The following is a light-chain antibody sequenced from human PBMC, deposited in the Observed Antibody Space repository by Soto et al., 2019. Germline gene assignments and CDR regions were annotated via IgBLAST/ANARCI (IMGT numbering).Light chain of an antibody. CDR1: QSVSSN. CDR2: GAS. J-gene: IGKJ2*01. V-gene: IGKV3D-15*01. CDR3: QQYNNCPRT. Sequence: EIVMTQSPATLSGSPGERDTLSCRASQSVSSNLAWYQQKPGQAPRLLIYGASIRATGIPARFSGSGSGTEFTLTISSLQSEDFAVYYCQQYNNCPRTFGQGTKLEIK.